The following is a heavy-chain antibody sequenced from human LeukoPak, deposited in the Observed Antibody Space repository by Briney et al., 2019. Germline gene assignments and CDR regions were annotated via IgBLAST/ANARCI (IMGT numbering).Heavy chain of an antibody. V-gene: IGHV3-21*01. D-gene: IGHD3-3*01. CDR2: MSSGSRYI. CDR3: ARDRPTGASRLFVVQ. J-gene: IGHJ4*02. Sequence: GGSLRLSCAASGFTFSSYSMTWVRQAPGRGLEWVSSMSSGSRYIYYADSVRGRFTISRDNAKNSLYLLMNSLRAEDTAVYYCARDRPTGASRLFVVQWGQGTLVTVSS. CDR1: GFTFSSYS.